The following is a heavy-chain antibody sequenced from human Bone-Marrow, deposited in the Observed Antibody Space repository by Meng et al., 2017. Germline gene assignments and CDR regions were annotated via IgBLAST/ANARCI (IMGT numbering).Heavy chain of an antibody. CDR1: GGSISSIDW. CDR2: IYHGGDT. V-gene: IGHV4/OR15-8*02. Sequence: QGRPQEAGPGMGRPSGTLSLTGVVAGGSISSIDWWSWVRQPPGKGLEWIGEIYHGGDTNYNPSLKSRVTIAIDKSKNQFSLKLSSVTAADTAVYYCASWIYSCGWQWGQGALVTVSS. J-gene: IGHJ4*02. CDR3: ASWIYSCGWQ. D-gene: IGHD6-19*01.